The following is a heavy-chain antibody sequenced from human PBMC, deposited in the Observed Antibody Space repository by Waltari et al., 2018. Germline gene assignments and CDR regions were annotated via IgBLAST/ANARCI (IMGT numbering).Heavy chain of an antibody. Sequence: QVQLVQSGAEVKKPGSSVKVSCKASGGTFSSYAISWVRQAPGQGLDWMGGIIPSFGTANYAQKFQGRVTITTDESTSTAYMELSSLRSEDTAVYYCARGRQQLSQENAFDIWGQGTMVTVSS. CDR1: GGTFSSYA. CDR2: IIPSFGTA. CDR3: ARGRQQLSQENAFDI. D-gene: IGHD6-13*01. V-gene: IGHV1-69*05. J-gene: IGHJ3*02.